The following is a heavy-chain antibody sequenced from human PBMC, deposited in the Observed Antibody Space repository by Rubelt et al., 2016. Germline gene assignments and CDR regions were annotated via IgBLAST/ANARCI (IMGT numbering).Heavy chain of an antibody. CDR2: ISIDGTAI. CDR1: GFIFTNYY. V-gene: IGHV3-11*01. D-gene: IGHD4-11*01. Sequence: SRGGLVQPGGSLRVSCAASGFIFTNYYMSWIRQAPGKGLEWISYISIDGTAIHYADSVKGRFTISRDNAKNSLYLQMNSLRVEDTAMYYCARDLSTVTNNWFDPWGQGTLVTVSS. J-gene: IGHJ5*02. CDR3: ARDLSTVTNNWFDP.